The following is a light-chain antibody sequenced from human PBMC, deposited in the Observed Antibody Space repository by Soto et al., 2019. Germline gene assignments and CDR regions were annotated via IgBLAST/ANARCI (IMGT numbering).Light chain of an antibody. CDR2: KAS. J-gene: IGKJ2*01. CDR1: QSISSW. V-gene: IGKV1-5*03. CDR3: KQYKSYSYT. Sequence: DIQMTQSPSTLSASVGDRVTITCRASQSISSWLAWYQQKPGKAPKLLIYKASSLESGVLSRFSGRGSGTEFTLNISSLQHDDFATYYSKQYKSYSYTFGQETKLEIK.